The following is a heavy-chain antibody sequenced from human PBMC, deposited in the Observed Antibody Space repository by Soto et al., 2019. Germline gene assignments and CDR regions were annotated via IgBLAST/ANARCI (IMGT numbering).Heavy chain of an antibody. CDR2: ISSSSSYI. D-gene: IGHD3-22*01. CDR1: GFTFSSYS. V-gene: IGHV3-21*01. J-gene: IGHJ4*02. CDR3: ARGPHYYDSSGYPPDY. Sequence: GGSLRLSCAASGFTFSSYSMNWVRQAPGKGLEWVSSISSSSSYIYYADSVKGRFTISRDNAKNSLYLQMNSLRAEDTAVYYCARGPHYYDSSGYPPDYWGQGTLVTVSS.